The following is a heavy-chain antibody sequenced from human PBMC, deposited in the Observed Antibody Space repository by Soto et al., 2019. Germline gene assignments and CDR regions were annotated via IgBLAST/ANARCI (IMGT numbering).Heavy chain of an antibody. V-gene: IGHV1-18*04. CDR3: ARNHCSGTNCYSLVDY. CDR2: ISAENGNT. J-gene: IGHJ4*02. D-gene: IGHD2-2*02. CDR1: GYVFTSYG. Sequence: VHLVQSGAEVKKPGASVKVSCKASGYVFTSYGFNWVRQAPGQGLDWVGWISAENGNTNYAQKVQGRVTMTTDRSTTTAYMELRSLRSDDTAVYYCARNHCSGTNCYSLVDYWGQGTLVTVSS.